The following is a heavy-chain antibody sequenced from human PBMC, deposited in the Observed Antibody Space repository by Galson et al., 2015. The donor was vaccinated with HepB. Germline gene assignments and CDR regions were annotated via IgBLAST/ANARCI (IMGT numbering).Heavy chain of an antibody. Sequence: SLRLSCAASGFTFSSYAMNWVRQAPGKGLEWVSVLGGGGSDTYYADSVRGRFTISGDSSKNSLYLQMNSLRAEDTAVYYCARGSGIHHYYDILTGYYKPYDALDVWGQGTMVTVSS. V-gene: IGHV3-23*01. CDR1: GFTFSSYA. CDR2: LGGGGSDT. D-gene: IGHD3-9*01. J-gene: IGHJ3*01. CDR3: ARGSGIHHYYDILTGYYKPYDALDV.